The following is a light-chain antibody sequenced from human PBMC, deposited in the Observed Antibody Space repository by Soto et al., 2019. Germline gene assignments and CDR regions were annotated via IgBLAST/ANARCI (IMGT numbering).Light chain of an antibody. Sequence: LTQPASVSGSSGRPSTISCTGTTSDVGGYNYVSCYQQHPGKAPKLMIYEVSNRPSGVSNRFSGSKSGNTASLTISGLQADDEADYYCRSYTSSSTLYVFGTGTKVTVL. CDR2: EVS. CDR3: RSYTSSSTLYV. V-gene: IGLV2-14*01. CDR1: TSDVGGYNY. J-gene: IGLJ1*01.